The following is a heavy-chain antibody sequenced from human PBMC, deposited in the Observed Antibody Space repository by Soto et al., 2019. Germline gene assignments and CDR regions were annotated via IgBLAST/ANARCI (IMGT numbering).Heavy chain of an antibody. J-gene: IGHJ3*02. D-gene: IGHD3-22*01. CDR2: IDPSDSYT. CDR3: ARPYDSSGDKNDDAFDN. V-gene: IGHV5-10-1*01. Sequence: PGESLKISCKGSGYSFTSYWISWVRQMPGKGLEWMGRIDPSDSYTNYSPSFQGHVTISADKSISTAYLQWSSLKASDTAMYYCARPYDSSGDKNDDAFDNWGQGTMVPVS. CDR1: GYSFTSYW.